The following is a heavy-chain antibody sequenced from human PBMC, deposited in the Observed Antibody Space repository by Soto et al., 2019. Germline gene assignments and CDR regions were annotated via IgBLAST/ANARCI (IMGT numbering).Heavy chain of an antibody. CDR3: PCCGHLVPLAPSDFDR. CDR1: GFPFTNYR. Sequence: GSLRLSCAASGFPFTNYRMNWVRQTPGKGLMLSCGIVPDGRDGGYAASVVGRFTVSMNNAKNTLYLQMRSLRAEDPAMYYCPCCGHLVPLAPSDFDRWGPGALVTVSS. V-gene: IGHV3-74*01. D-gene: IGHD2-21*01. J-gene: IGHJ4*02. CDR2: IVPDGRDG.